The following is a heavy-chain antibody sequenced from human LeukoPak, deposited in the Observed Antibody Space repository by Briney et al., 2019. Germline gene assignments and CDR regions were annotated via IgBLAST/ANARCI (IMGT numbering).Heavy chain of an antibody. CDR2: ISYDGSNK. J-gene: IGHJ4*02. CDR1: GFTFSSYA. Sequence: GGSLRLSCAASGFTFSSYAMSWVRQAPGKGLEWVAVISYDGSNKYYADSVKGRFTISRDNSKNTLYLQMNSLRAEDTAVYYCARDRYYDSSGWGLDYWGQGTLVTVSS. D-gene: IGHD3-22*01. CDR3: ARDRYYDSSGWGLDY. V-gene: IGHV3-30*04.